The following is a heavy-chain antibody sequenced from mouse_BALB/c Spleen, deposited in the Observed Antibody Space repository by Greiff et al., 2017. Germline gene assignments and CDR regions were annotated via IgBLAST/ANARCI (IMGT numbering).Heavy chain of an antibody. Sequence: EVQRVESGGGLVQPGGSLKLSCAASGFTFSSYGMSWVRQTPDKRLELVATINSNGGSTYYPDSVKGRFTISRDNAKNTLYLQMSSLKSEDTAMYYCARDTTATGVSAMDYWGQGTSVTVSS. CDR2: INSNGGST. CDR3: ARDTTATGVSAMDY. J-gene: IGHJ4*01. D-gene: IGHD1-2*01. CDR1: GFTFSSYG. V-gene: IGHV5-6-3*01.